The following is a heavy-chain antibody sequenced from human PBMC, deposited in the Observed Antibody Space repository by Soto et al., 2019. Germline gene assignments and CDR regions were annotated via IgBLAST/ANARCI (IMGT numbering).Heavy chain of an antibody. Sequence: HVQLVQSGDEVMKPGASVKVSCKASGYIFSSFGISWVRQVPGQGLEWMGWLNTYNGDTNYAQKFQGRVTMTTDTSTSTVYMELRSLISDDAAVYYCARGYCSVSSCPLDFCGQGTLFTVSS. D-gene: IGHD2-15*01. CDR1: GYIFSSFG. CDR3: ARGYCSVSSCPLDF. V-gene: IGHV1-18*01. J-gene: IGHJ4*02. CDR2: LNTYNGDT.